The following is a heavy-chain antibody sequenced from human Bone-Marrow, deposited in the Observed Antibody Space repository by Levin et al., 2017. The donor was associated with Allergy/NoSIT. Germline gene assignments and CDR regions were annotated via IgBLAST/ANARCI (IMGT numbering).Heavy chain of an antibody. CDR2: IKQDGSEK. Sequence: GESLKISCAASGFTFSSYWMSWVRQAPGKGLEWVANIKQDGSEKYYVDSVKGRFTISRDNAKNSLYLQMNSLRAEDTAVYYCARAPTTPYSDWGQGTLVTVSS. CDR1: GFTFSSYW. V-gene: IGHV3-7*04. D-gene: IGHD4-17*01. J-gene: IGHJ4*02. CDR3: ARAPTTPYSD.